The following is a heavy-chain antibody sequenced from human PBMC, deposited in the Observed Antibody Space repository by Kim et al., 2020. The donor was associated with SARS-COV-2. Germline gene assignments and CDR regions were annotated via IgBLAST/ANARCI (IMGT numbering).Heavy chain of an antibody. J-gene: IGHJ6*02. CDR1: GDTVSNNTAT. CDR2: TYYRFKWYS. CDR3: ARNGVMVRSAMDV. D-gene: IGHD3-22*01. V-gene: IGHV6-1*01. Sequence: SQTLSLTCAISGDTVSNNTATWNWIRQSPSRGIEWLGRTYYRFKWYSDYPVSVKNRITINPATSETQFSLQLNSVTPEATAVYYCARNGVMVRSAMDVWGQGATVTVSS.